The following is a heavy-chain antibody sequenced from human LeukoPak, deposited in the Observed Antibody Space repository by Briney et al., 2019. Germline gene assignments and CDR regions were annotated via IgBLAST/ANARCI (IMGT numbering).Heavy chain of an antibody. V-gene: IGHV3-23*01. D-gene: IGHD6-19*01. Sequence: GGSLRLSCAASGFTFSSYAMSWVRQAPGKGLEWVSAINGSGGSTYYADSVKGRFTISRDNSKNTLYLQMNSLRAEDTAVYYCAKASGDSGWYGDYYFDYWGQGTLVTVSS. CDR3: AKASGDSGWYGDYYFDY. CDR1: GFTFSSYA. CDR2: INGSGGST. J-gene: IGHJ4*02.